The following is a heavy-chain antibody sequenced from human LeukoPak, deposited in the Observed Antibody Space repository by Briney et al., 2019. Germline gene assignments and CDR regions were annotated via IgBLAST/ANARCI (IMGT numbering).Heavy chain of an antibody. D-gene: IGHD2-15*01. CDR3: ARDWDCSGGSCSYWYFDL. CDR2: ISSSGTYI. J-gene: IGHJ2*01. V-gene: IGHV3-21*01. Sequence: GGSLRLSCAASGFNFSTYNVNWVRQAPGKGLEWVSSISSSGTYIYYADSVKGRFTISRDNSKNTLYLQMNSLRAEDTAVYYCARDWDCSGGSCSYWYFDLWGRGTLVTVSS. CDR1: GFNFSTYN.